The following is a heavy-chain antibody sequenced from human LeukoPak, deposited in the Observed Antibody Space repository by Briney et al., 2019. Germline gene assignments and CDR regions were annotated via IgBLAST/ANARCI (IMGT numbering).Heavy chain of an antibody. Sequence: GGSLRLSCAASGFTFSTYDMSWVRQAPGKGLEWVSAISGSGGSTFYADSVKGRFTISRDNSKNTLYLQMNSLRAEDTAVYYCAKEGQGSGVAFDYWGQGTLVTVSS. J-gene: IGHJ4*02. CDR3: AKEGQGSGVAFDY. CDR2: ISGSGGST. D-gene: IGHD3-10*01. CDR1: GFTFSTYD. V-gene: IGHV3-23*01.